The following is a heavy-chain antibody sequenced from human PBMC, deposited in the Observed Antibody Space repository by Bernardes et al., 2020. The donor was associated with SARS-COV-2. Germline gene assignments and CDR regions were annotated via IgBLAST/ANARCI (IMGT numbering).Heavy chain of an antibody. D-gene: IGHD3-22*01. CDR3: ARGYYDSSGYLITWARVTDAFDI. Sequence: ASVKVSCKASGYTFTGYYMNWVRQAPGQGLEWMGWINPNSGGTNYAQKFQGWVTMTRDTSISTVYMELSRLRSDDTAVYYCARGYYDSSGYLITWARVTDAFDIWGQGTMVTVSS. CDR2: INPNSGGT. CDR1: GYTFTGYY. J-gene: IGHJ3*02. V-gene: IGHV1-2*04.